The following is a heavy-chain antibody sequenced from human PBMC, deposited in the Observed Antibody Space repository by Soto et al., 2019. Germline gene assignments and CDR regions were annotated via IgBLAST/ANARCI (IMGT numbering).Heavy chain of an antibody. V-gene: IGHV3-15*01. Sequence: PGGSLRLSCAASGITVSNVWMTWIRQAPGKGLEWVDRIKSKADCSTKEYGTPVKDRFIISREYAINTVDLQMHALRTQDTAFYYCARPRPGSHGHRFWGHGALVTVSS. CDR2: IKSKADCSTK. J-gene: IGHJ4*01. D-gene: IGHD3-16*01. CDR1: GITVSNVW. CDR3: ARPRPGSHGHRF.